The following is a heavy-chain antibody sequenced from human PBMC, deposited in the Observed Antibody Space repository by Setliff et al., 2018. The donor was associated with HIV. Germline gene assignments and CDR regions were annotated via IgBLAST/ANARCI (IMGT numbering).Heavy chain of an antibody. D-gene: IGHD1-26*01. Sequence: SETLSLTCAVFGGSFTDIGGSFTDYYWIWIRQPPGKGLEYIGNIYYTGSTHHNPSLESRVATSVDTSKNQFSLKLSSVTAADTAVYYCARIVRWELVATSTFFYYYMDVWGKGTTVTVSS. CDR2: IYYTGST. CDR3: ARIVRWELVATSTFFYYYMDV. CDR1: GGSFTDIGGSFTDYY. J-gene: IGHJ6*03. V-gene: IGHV4-39*01.